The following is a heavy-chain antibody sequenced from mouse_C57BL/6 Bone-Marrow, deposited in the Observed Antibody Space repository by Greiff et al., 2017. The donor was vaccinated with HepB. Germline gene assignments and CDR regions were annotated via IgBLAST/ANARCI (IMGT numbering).Heavy chain of an antibody. CDR2: ISNLAYSI. V-gene: IGHV5-15*01. CDR3: ARHGGYDGPWFAY. D-gene: IGHD2-3*01. CDR1: GFTFSDYG. J-gene: IGHJ3*01. Sequence: EVHLVESGGGLVQPGASLKLSCAASGFTFSDYGMAWVRQAPRQGPEWVAFISNLAYSIYYADTVTGRFTLARENARNTLYLEMSSLRSEDTAMYYCARHGGYDGPWFAYWGQGTLVTVSA.